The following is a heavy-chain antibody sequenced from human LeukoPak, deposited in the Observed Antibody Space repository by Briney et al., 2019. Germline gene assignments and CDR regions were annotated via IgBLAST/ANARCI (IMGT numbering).Heavy chain of an antibody. V-gene: IGHV1-69*13. D-gene: IGHD2-2*01. CDR3: ARGPDCSSTSCYPPYYYGMDV. J-gene: IGHJ6*04. Sequence: SVKVSCKASGGTFSSYAISWVRQAPGPGLEWMGGIIPIFGTANYAQKFQGRVTITADESTSTAYMELSSLRSEDTAVYYCARGPDCSSTSCYPPYYYGMDVWGKGTTVTVSS. CDR2: IIPIFGTA. CDR1: GGTFSSYA.